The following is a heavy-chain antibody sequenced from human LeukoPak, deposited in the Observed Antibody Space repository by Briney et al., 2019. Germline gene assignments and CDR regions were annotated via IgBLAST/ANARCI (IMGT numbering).Heavy chain of an antibody. V-gene: IGHV4-59*01. J-gene: IGHJ3*02. Sequence: KPSETLSLTCTVSGGSISSYYWSWIRQPPGKGPEWIGYIYYSGSTNYNPSLKSRVTISVDTSKNQLSLKLSSVTAADTAVYYCARESRGYDILAQWAFDIWGQGTMVTVSS. D-gene: IGHD3-9*01. CDR1: GGSISSYY. CDR2: IYYSGST. CDR3: ARESRGYDILAQWAFDI.